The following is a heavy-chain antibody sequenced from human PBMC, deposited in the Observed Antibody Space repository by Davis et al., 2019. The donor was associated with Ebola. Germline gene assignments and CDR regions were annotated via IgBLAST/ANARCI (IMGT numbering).Heavy chain of an antibody. Sequence: ASVKVSCKASGDTFTSYGISWVRQAPGQGLEWMGWIRAYNGNTKYAQNLQGRVTMSTETSTSTADMELRSLGSDDTAVYYCARDRRGVTDNAFDIWGQGTMVTVSS. CDR3: ARDRRGVTDNAFDI. CDR1: GDTFTSYG. J-gene: IGHJ3*02. V-gene: IGHV1-18*01. CDR2: IRAYNGNT. D-gene: IGHD2-21*02.